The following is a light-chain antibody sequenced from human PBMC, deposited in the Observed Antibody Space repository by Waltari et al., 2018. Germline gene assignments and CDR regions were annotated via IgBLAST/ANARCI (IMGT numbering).Light chain of an antibody. J-gene: IGLJ2*01. CDR3: SSYAGSKNLV. CDR2: EVT. V-gene: IGLV2-8*01. Sequence: QSALPQSPSASGSPGQSVTISCTGPSSDVGGYDLVSWYQQHPGKAHKLMISEVTKRPSGVPDRFSGSKSGNTASLTVSGLQAEDEADYYCSSYAGSKNLVFGGGTKLTVL. CDR1: SSDVGGYDL.